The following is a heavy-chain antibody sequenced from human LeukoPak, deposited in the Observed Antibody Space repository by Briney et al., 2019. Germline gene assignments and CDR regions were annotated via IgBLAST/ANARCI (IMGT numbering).Heavy chain of an antibody. D-gene: IGHD1/OR15-1a*01. V-gene: IGHV1-2*02. J-gene: IGHJ6*03. CDR1: GYTFTGYC. Sequence: ASVKVSCKASGYTFTGYCMHWVRQAPGQGLEWMGWINPNSGGTNYAQKFQGRVTITADESTSTAYMELSSLRSEDTAVYYCARGEQYYYYYYMDVWGKGTTVTVSS. CDR3: ARGEQYYYYYYMDV. CDR2: INPNSGGT.